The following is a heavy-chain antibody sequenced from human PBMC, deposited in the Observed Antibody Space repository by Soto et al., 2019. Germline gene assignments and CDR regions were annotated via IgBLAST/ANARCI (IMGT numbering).Heavy chain of an antibody. Sequence: ASVKVSCKASGYTFTSYAMHWVRQAPGQRLEWMGWINAGNGNTKYSQKFQGRVTITRDTSASTAYMELSSLRSEDTAVYYCARDPWKSLYFFDYWGQGILVTVSS. J-gene: IGHJ4*02. V-gene: IGHV1-3*01. CDR3: ARDPWKSLYFFDY. D-gene: IGHD1-1*01. CDR2: INAGNGNT. CDR1: GYTFTSYA.